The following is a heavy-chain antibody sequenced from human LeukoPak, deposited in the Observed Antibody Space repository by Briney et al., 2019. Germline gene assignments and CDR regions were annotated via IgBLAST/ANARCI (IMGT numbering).Heavy chain of an antibody. CDR2: IKSKTDGGAA. Sequence: GGSLRLSCAASGFTFSNAWMSWVRQAPGKGLEWVGRIKSKTDGGAADYAAPVKGRFTISRDDLKNTLYLQMNSLRAEDTAVYYCARGRWAITMVRGVAFDYWGQGTLVTVSS. J-gene: IGHJ4*02. CDR3: ARGRWAITMVRGVAFDY. D-gene: IGHD3-10*01. CDR1: GFTFSNAW. V-gene: IGHV3-15*01.